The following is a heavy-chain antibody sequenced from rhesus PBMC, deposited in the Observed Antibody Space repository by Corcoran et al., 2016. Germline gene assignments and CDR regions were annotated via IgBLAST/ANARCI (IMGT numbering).Heavy chain of an antibody. D-gene: IGHD5-24*01. J-gene: IGHJ4*01. CDR2: IAGSGRST. CDR1: GGSISSNY. Sequence: QLQLQESGPGLVKPSETLSLTCAVSGGSISSNYWSWIRQPPGKGLEWIGRIAGSGRSTDYNPSIESRVNISTDTSKNQFSLKLSSVTAADTAVYYCARAGYSRTFDYWGQGVLVTVSS. CDR3: ARAGYSRTFDY. V-gene: IGHV4-173*01.